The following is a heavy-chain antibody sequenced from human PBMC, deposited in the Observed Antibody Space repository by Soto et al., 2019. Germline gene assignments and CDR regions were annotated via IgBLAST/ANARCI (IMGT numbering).Heavy chain of an antibody. J-gene: IGHJ2*01. V-gene: IGHV1-2*02. Sequence: QVQLVQSGAEVKKPGASVTVSCKASGYTLSDYYMQWVRQAPGQGLEWMGWINPNNGDPNYAQKFQGRVTITADTSANTVYLELSSLRSEDTAVYYCASTKYDSSAYYYWYLGLWGRGTLVTVSS. D-gene: IGHD3-22*01. CDR1: GYTLSDYY. CDR3: ASTKYDSSAYYYWYLGL. CDR2: INPNNGDP.